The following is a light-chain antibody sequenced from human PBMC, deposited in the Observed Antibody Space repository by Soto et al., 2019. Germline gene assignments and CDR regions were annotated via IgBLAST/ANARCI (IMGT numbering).Light chain of an antibody. Sequence: DIQMTQSPSSLSASLGYRVTITCQARQDITHYLNWYQQRPGKAPKLLIYDASNLHAGVPSRFSGSGSGTEFSFTINGLQPEDVAIYFCQQYSDLPITFGQGTRLEIK. V-gene: IGKV1-33*01. CDR1: QDITHY. CDR3: QQYSDLPIT. CDR2: DAS. J-gene: IGKJ5*01.